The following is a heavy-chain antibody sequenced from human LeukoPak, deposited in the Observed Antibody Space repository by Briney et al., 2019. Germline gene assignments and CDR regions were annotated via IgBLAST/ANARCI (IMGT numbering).Heavy chain of an antibody. CDR2: ISSSSSTI. CDR1: GGSISSYY. J-gene: IGHJ4*02. V-gene: IGHV3-48*01. D-gene: IGHD1-7*01. Sequence: ETLSLTCTVSGGSISSYYWSWIRQAPGKGLEWVSYISSSSSTIYYVDSVKGRFTISRDNAKNSLYLQMNSLRAEDTAVYYCALAGGNYTYFDYWGQGTLVTVSS. CDR3: ALAGGNYTYFDY.